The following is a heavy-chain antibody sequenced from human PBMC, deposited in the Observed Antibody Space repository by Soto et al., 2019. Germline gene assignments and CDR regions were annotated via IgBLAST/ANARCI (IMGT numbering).Heavy chain of an antibody. J-gene: IGHJ6*02. CDR2: IKEDGSGQ. D-gene: IGHD6-19*01. CDR1: GFSLGVYW. Sequence: GGSLRLSCAASGFSLGVYWMTWVRQAPGKGLEWVASIKEDGSGQYYVDSVKGRFTISRDNTKNTLYMQMNGLRAEDTAVYYCVKVASKEGSGWYHFYNYAMDVWGQGTTVTVSS. CDR3: VKVASKEGSGWYHFYNYAMDV. V-gene: IGHV3-7*05.